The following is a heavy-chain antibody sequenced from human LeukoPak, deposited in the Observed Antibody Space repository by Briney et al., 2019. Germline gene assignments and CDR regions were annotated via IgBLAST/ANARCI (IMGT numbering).Heavy chain of an antibody. CDR1: GGSLSGYY. V-gene: IGHV4-59*01. D-gene: IGHD3-22*01. CDR3: ARGSAYYWAFDS. J-gene: IGHJ4*02. Sequence: SETLSLTCTVSGGSLSGYYWNWIRQPPGKGPEWIGYIDNSGNTGSNPSLKSRVTISVDTSNNQFSLNLRSVTAADTAVYYCARGSAYYWAFDSWGRGTQVTVSS. CDR2: IDNSGNT.